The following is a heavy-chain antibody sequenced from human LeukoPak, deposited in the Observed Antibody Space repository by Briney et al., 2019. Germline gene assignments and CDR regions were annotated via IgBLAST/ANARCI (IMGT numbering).Heavy chain of an antibody. CDR3: ARGGGPTFDY. Sequence: GGSLRLSCTASGFIFRSYWMSWVRQAPGKGLEWVANIKQDGSEKNYMDSVEGRFTISRDNAKNSLYLQMNSLRGEDTAVYYCARGGGPTFDYWGQGTLVTASS. CDR2: IKQDGSEK. D-gene: IGHD3-10*01. CDR1: GFIFRSYW. J-gene: IGHJ4*02. V-gene: IGHV3-7*04.